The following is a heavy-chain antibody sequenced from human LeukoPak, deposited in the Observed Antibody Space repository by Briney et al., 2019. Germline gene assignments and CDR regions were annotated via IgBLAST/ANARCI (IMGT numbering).Heavy chain of an antibody. V-gene: IGHV4-38-2*02. CDR2: IYHSGRT. CDR3: ARPYLPATRFDY. Sequence: SETLSLTCTVSGYSISSGYYWGWIRQPPGKGLEWIGSIYHSGRTFYNPSLKSRVTISVDTSKNQFSLKLTSVTAADTAVYYCARPYLPATRFDYWGQGTLVTVSS. D-gene: IGHD5-24*01. CDR1: GYSISSGYY. J-gene: IGHJ4*02.